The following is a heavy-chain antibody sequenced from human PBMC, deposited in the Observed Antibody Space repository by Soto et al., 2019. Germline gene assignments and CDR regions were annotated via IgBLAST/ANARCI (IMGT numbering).Heavy chain of an antibody. J-gene: IGHJ5*02. CDR3: VRGVNYYDSSGSSWFDP. Sequence: SETLSLTCTVSGGSLSSGDYYWSWIRQPPGKGLEWIGFIYHTGTTYYNPSLKSRVTISVDRPKNQFSLKLNSVTAADTAVYYCVRGVNYYDSSGSSWFDPWGQGALVTVSS. CDR2: IYHTGTT. D-gene: IGHD3-22*01. CDR1: GGSLSSGDYY. V-gene: IGHV4-30-2*01.